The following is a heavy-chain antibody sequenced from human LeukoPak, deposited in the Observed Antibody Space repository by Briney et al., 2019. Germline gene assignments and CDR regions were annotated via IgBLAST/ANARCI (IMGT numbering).Heavy chain of an antibody. J-gene: IGHJ4*02. D-gene: IGHD3-22*01. CDR2: IYHSGST. CDR3: ARGVQYYDSSGYRPDY. V-gene: IGHV4-38-2*02. CDR1: GYSISSGYY. Sequence: SETLSLTCTVSGYSISSGYYWGWIRQPPGKGLEWIGSIYHSGSTSYNPSLKSRVTISVDTSKKQFPLQLSPVTAADTAVYYCARGVQYYDSSGYRPDYWGQGTLVTVSP.